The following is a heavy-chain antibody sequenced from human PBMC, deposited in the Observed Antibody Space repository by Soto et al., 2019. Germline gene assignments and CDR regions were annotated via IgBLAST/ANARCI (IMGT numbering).Heavy chain of an antibody. V-gene: IGHV3-23*01. D-gene: IGHD3-22*01. CDR3: AKGDDFYDSVGPIDH. CDR1: GFTFYGYA. Sequence: EVRLLDSGGGLVQPGGSLGLSCAASGFTFYGYAMNWVRLAPGKGLEWVSSISGSGRRAYYADSVKGRFTISRDNSLNTVSLTMNSLRAEDSAIYYWAKGDDFYDSVGPIDHWGQGTLGTFSS. J-gene: IGHJ4*02. CDR2: ISGSGRRA.